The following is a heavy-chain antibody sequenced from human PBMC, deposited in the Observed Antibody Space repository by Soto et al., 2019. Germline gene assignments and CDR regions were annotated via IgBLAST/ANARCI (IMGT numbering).Heavy chain of an antibody. J-gene: IGHJ4*02. CDR1: GFTLSNNR. V-gene: IGHV3-7*01. CDR2: IKKEGSEK. D-gene: IGHD1-26*01. CDR3: GGGGPWVIDY. Sequence: EVQLVESGGGLVQPGGSLRLSCAASGFTLSNNRMSWVRQAPGKGLEWVANIKKEGSEKYYVDSVKGRFTISRDNAKNSLYLQMNRLRAEDTAGYYCGGGGPWVIDYWGQGTLVTVSS.